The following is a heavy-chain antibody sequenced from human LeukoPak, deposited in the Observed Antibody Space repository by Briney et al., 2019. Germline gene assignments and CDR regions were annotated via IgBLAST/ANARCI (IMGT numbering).Heavy chain of an antibody. D-gene: IGHD2-2*03. CDR2: IYPGDSDT. CDR3: ARPHGYCSSTSCYGRGDAFDI. CDR1: GYSFTSYW. V-gene: IGHV5-51*01. J-gene: IGHJ3*02. Sequence: GESLKISCKGSGYSFTSYWIGWVRQMPGKGLEWMGTIYPGDSDTRYSPSFQGQVTISADKSISTAYLQWSSLKASDTAMYYCARPHGYCSSTSCYGRGDAFDIWGQGTMVTVSS.